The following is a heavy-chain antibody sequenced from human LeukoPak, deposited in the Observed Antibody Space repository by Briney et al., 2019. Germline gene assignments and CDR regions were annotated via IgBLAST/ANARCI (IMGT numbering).Heavy chain of an antibody. D-gene: IGHD6-13*01. CDR2: ISSSSSYI. CDR3: ARAAAGNFDY. J-gene: IGHJ4*02. CDR1: GFTFSSYS. Sequence: GGSLRLSCAASGFTFSSYSMNWVRQAPGKGLEWVSSISSSSSYIYYADSVKGRFTISRDNAKNSLYLQMNSLRAVDTAVYYCARAAAGNFDYWGQGTLVTVSS. V-gene: IGHV3-21*01.